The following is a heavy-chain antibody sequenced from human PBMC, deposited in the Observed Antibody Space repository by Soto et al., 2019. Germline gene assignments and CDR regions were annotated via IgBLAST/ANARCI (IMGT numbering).Heavy chain of an antibody. J-gene: IGHJ5*02. Sequence: GGSLRLSCAASGFTFSDYYMSWIRQAPGKGLEWVSYISSSGSTIYYADSVKGRFTISRDNAKNSLYLQMNSLRAEDTAVYYCARDSWGDFYGSNWFDPWGQGTLVTVSS. V-gene: IGHV3-11*01. D-gene: IGHD2-21*02. CDR3: ARDSWGDFYGSNWFDP. CDR1: GFTFSDYY. CDR2: ISSSGSTI.